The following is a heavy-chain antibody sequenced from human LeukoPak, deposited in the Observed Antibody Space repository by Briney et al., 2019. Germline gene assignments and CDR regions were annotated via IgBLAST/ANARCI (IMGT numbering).Heavy chain of an antibody. Sequence: PGGSLRLSCAASGFTFSSYAMNWVRQAPGKGLEWVSTITGSAYNTYYADSVKGRFTVSRDNSKNTLYLQIHSLRAEDTAVYYCAKEVYYDSSGYFDYWGQGTLVTVSS. V-gene: IGHV3-23*01. CDR2: ITGSAYNT. CDR3: AKEVYYDSSGYFDY. CDR1: GFTFSSYA. J-gene: IGHJ4*02. D-gene: IGHD3-22*01.